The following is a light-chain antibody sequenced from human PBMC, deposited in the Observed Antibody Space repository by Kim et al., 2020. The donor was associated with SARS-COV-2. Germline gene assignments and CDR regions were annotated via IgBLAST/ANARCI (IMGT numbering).Light chain of an antibody. CDR3: SSYTSTSTLF. CDR2: DVH. CDR1: SSDIGNYNY. V-gene: IGLV2-14*03. J-gene: IGLJ2*01. Sequence: QSALTQPASVSGSPGQPITISCTGTSSDIGNYNYVSWYQQHPGKAPRLMIFDVHTRPSGVSTRFSGSKSGNTASLTISGLQAADEAEYFCSSYTSTSTLFFGGGTQLTV.